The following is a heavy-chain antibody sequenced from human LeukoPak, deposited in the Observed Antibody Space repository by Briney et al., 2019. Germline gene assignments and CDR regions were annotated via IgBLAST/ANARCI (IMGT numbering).Heavy chain of an antibody. CDR1: GFTFSSYS. Sequence: SGGSLRLSCAASGFTFSSYSMNWVRQAPGKGPEWVSTISTSSSDIYYADSVKGRFTISRDNAKNSLYLQMNSLRAEDTAVYYCARYSSGWYGLDYWGQGTLVTVSS. V-gene: IGHV3-21*01. CDR3: ARYSSGWYGLDY. D-gene: IGHD6-19*01. CDR2: ISTSSSDI. J-gene: IGHJ4*02.